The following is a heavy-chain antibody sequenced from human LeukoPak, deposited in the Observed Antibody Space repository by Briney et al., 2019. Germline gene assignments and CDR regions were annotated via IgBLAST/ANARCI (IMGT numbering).Heavy chain of an antibody. CDR1: GFTFSGSW. CDR2: IKGDGSGK. CDR3: TKNTHDY. J-gene: IGHJ4*02. Sequence: GESLTLSCAASGFTFSGSWMSWVRQAPGKGLEWVATIKGDGSGKFYVDSVKGRFAISRDDAKSSLSLQMDSLRSEDTAVYYCTKNTHDYWGQGTLVTVSS. V-gene: IGHV3-7*01. D-gene: IGHD1/OR15-1a*01.